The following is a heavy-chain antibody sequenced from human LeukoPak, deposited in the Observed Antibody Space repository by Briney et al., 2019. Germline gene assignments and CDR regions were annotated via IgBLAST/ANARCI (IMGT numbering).Heavy chain of an antibody. Sequence: GGSLRLSCAASGFSFSGYAIGWVRQAPGKGLEWVSCIIGSGTATYYADSVKGRFTISRDNSKNMVNLQMDSLRDEDSAAYYCAKDKIRGDGKWCFDLWGRGTQVTVSS. V-gene: IGHV3-23*01. D-gene: IGHD3-16*01. CDR1: GFSFSGYA. CDR2: IIGSGTAT. CDR3: AKDKIRGDGKWCFDL. J-gene: IGHJ2*01.